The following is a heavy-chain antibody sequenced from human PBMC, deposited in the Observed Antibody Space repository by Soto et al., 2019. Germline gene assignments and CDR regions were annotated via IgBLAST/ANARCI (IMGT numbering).Heavy chain of an antibody. D-gene: IGHD3-10*02. CDR3: AKYVRALDY. V-gene: IGHV3-23*01. CDR2: ISTSGSNT. CDR1: GFMFSNYV. Sequence: EVQLLESGGGSVQPGGSLRLSCAASGFMFSNYVMSWVRQAPGKGLEWVSSISTSGSNTYYTDSVKGRFTISRDNSRNTLHLQMTGLRAEDTAVYYCAKYVRALDYWGQGTLVTVSS. J-gene: IGHJ4*02.